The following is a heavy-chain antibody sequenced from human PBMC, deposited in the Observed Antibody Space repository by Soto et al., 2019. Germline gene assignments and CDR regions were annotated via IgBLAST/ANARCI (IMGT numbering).Heavy chain of an antibody. CDR2: IIPRFGTT. J-gene: IGHJ6*02. CDR1: GDTFKNCV. D-gene: IGHD3-10*01. Sequence: QVQVVQSGVEVRRPGSSVKVSCKASGDTFKNCVISWVRQAPGKGLEWMGGIIPRFGTTDFAQRFQGRLTITTDESTTTAYMELSRLRSEDTATYYCAAELGFGKLSVVWGQGTTVIVSS. CDR3: AAELGFGKLSVV. V-gene: IGHV1-69*01.